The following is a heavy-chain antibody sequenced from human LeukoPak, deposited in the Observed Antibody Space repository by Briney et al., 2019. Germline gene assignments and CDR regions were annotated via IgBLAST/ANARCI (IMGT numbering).Heavy chain of an antibody. J-gene: IGHJ4*02. D-gene: IGHD3-10*01. V-gene: IGHV1-18*01. CDR1: GYTFTSYG. Sequence: ASVKVSCKASGYTFTSYGISWVRKAPGQGLEWMGWISAYNGNTNYAQKLQGRVTMTTDTSTSTAYMELRSLRSDDTAVYYCAREGSTYYYGSGSYYRFDYWGQGTLVTVSS. CDR2: ISAYNGNT. CDR3: AREGSTYYYGSGSYYRFDY.